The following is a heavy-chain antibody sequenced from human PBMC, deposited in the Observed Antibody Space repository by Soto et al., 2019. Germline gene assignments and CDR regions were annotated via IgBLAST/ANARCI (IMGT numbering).Heavy chain of an antibody. CDR2: IYYSGRT. Sequence: SETLSLTCTVSGGSISSGGYYWSWIRQHPGKGLEWVGYIYYSGRTYYNPSLKSRVTISVDTSKNRFSLKLSSVTAADTAVYYCARTGSGSYITWFDPWGQGTLVTVSS. D-gene: IGHD3-10*01. V-gene: IGHV4-31*03. CDR1: GGSISSGGYY. CDR3: ARTGSGSYITWFDP. J-gene: IGHJ5*02.